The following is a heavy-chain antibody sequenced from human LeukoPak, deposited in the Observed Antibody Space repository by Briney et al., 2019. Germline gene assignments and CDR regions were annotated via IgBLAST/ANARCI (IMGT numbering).Heavy chain of an antibody. D-gene: IGHD6-13*01. CDR2: ISSSGSTI. J-gene: IGHJ4*02. Sequence: GGSLRLSXAASGFTFRSYEMNWVRQAPGKGLEWVSYISSSGSTIYYADSVKGRFTISRDNAKNSLYLQMNSLRAEDTAVYYCARALAGISDYWGQGTLVTVSS. CDR1: GFTFRSYE. CDR3: ARALAGISDY. V-gene: IGHV3-48*03.